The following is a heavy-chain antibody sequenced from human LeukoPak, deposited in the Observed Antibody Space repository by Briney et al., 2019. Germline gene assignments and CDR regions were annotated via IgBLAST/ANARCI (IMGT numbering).Heavy chain of an antibody. CDR1: GGSISSYY. D-gene: IGHD6-19*01. Sequence: SETLSLTRTVSGGSISSYYWSWIRQPPGKGLEWIGYIYDSGSTNYNPSLKSRVTISEDTSKNQFSLKLSSVTAADTAVYYCARQSSGWATTDYWRKRTMVTVSS. V-gene: IGHV4-59*08. J-gene: IGHJ4*02. CDR3: ARQSSGWATTDY. CDR2: IYDSGST.